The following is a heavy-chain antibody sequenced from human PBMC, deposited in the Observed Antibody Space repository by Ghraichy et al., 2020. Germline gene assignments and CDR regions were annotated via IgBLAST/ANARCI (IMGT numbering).Heavy chain of an antibody. J-gene: IGHJ4*02. Sequence: LSRTCAASGFSFTDYWMHWVRQTPGRGLEWVSHLNIDGTTVNYADSVKGRFTISRDNAKNTMYLQMISLTVEDTAVYYCVRSYKDGLRHFDYWGQGTLVTVSS. D-gene: IGHD1-14*01. CDR2: LNIDGTTV. CDR3: VRSYKDGLRHFDY. CDR1: GFSFTDYW. V-gene: IGHV3-74*01.